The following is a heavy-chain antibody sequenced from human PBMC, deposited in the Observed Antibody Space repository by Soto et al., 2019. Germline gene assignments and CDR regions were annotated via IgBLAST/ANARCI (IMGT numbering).Heavy chain of an antibody. D-gene: IGHD3-16*02. CDR3: ARIGDYDYIWGSYRTDKLFDY. J-gene: IGHJ4*02. CDR2: ISAYNGNA. V-gene: IGHV1-18*01. Sequence: ASVKVSCKASGYTFTSYGISWVRQAPGQGLEWMGWISAYNGNANYAQKLQGRVTMTTDTSTSTAYMELRSLRSDDTAVYYCARIGDYDYIWGSYRTDKLFDYWGQGTLVNVSS. CDR1: GYTFTSYG.